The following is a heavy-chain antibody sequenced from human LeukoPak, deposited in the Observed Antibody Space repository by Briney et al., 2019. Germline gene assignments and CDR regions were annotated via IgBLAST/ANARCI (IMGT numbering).Heavy chain of an antibody. J-gene: IGHJ4*02. V-gene: IGHV3-33*01. CDR3: ASPSSSGKSFDY. CDR1: GSTFRSYG. D-gene: IGHD6-19*01. Sequence: GGSLRLSCAASGSTFRSYGMHWVRQAPGKGLEWVAVIWYDGSNKYYADSVKGRFTISRDNYKNTLYLQMNSLRAEDTAVYYCASPSSSGKSFDYWGQGTLVTVSS. CDR2: IWYDGSNK.